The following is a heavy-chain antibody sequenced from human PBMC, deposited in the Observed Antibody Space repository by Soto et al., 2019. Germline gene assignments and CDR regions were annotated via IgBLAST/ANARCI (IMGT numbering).Heavy chain of an antibody. Sequence: GASVKVSCKASGYTFASFGISWVRQAPGQGLEWMGWINSYNGNTNYAQKFQGRVTMTTDTSTSTAYMELRSLRSDDTAVYYCARGAAKDYYYYGMDVWGQGTTVTAP. D-gene: IGHD6-13*01. J-gene: IGHJ6*02. V-gene: IGHV1-18*01. CDR1: GYTFASFG. CDR3: ARGAAKDYYYYGMDV. CDR2: INSYNGNT.